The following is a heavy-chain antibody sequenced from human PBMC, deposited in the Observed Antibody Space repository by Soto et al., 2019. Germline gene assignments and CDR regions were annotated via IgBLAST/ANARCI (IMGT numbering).Heavy chain of an antibody. CDR1: GYTFTSYG. J-gene: IGHJ4*02. Sequence: QVQLVQSGAEVKKPGASVKVSCKASGYTFTSYGISWVRQAPGQGLEWMGWISAYNGNTNYAQKLQGRVTMTTDTAPSTAYMELRSLRSDDTAGYYWARETMVRGVIITPGIDYWGQGTLVTVSS. V-gene: IGHV1-18*01. CDR2: ISAYNGNT. CDR3: ARETMVRGVIITPGIDY. D-gene: IGHD3-10*01.